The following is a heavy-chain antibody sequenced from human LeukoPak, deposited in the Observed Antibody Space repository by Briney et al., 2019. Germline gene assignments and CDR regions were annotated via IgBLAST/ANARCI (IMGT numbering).Heavy chain of an antibody. D-gene: IGHD2-2*01. V-gene: IGHV1-18*01. CDR1: GYTFTSYA. Sequence: ASVKVSCKASGYTFTSYAMNWVRQAPGQGLEWMGWISAYNGNTNYAQKLQGRVTMTTDTSTSTAYMELRSLRSDDTAVYYCARVVVVPAAMGYYYYYYMDVWGKGTTVTVSS. CDR3: ARVVVVPAAMGYYYYYYMDV. CDR2: ISAYNGNT. J-gene: IGHJ6*03.